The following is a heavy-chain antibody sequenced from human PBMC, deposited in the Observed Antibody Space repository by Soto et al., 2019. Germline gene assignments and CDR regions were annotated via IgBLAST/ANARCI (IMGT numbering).Heavy chain of an antibody. V-gene: IGHV3-15*07. CDR2: IKSETDGGTT. Sequence: EVQLVEAGGGLVEPGGSLGLSCTASGFSFTSAWMNWVRQPPGKGLEWVGRIKSETDGGTTAFTAPVKDRFTISRDDADNTVSLNMNSLMTDDTPVYYCIGQITIYGLLFFYWGQGTPVTVSS. CDR1: GFSFTSAW. D-gene: IGHD3-3*01. J-gene: IGHJ4*02. CDR3: IGQITIYGLLFFY.